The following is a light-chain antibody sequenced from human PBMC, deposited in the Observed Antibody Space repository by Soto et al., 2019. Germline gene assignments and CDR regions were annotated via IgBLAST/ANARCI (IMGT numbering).Light chain of an antibody. Sequence: QSVLTQPPSVSGAPGQRVTISCTGSSSNIGAGYEVHWYQQLPGTAPKLLIYGNSNRPSGVPDRFSGSKSGTSASLAITGLQAEDEADYYCQSYDTGLRTVFGGGTQLTVL. J-gene: IGLJ7*01. CDR3: QSYDTGLRTV. CDR1: SSNIGAGYE. CDR2: GNS. V-gene: IGLV1-40*01.